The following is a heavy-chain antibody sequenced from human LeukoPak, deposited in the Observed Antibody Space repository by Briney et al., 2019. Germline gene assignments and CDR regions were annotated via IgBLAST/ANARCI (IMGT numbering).Heavy chain of an antibody. V-gene: IGHV3-21*01. D-gene: IGHD1-26*01. Sequence: PGGSLRLSCAASGFTFSRYSMNWVRQAPGRGLEWVSSISSSYSYIYYADSVKGRFTISRDDAKNSLYLQMNSLRAEDTAVYYCARDPTSSWETAFDIWGQGTTVTVSS. CDR1: GFTFSRYS. CDR3: ARDPTSSWETAFDI. CDR2: ISSSYSYI. J-gene: IGHJ3*02.